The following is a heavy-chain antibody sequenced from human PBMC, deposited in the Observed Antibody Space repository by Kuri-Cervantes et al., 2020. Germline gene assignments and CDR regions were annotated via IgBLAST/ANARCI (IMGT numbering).Heavy chain of an antibody. D-gene: IGHD1-7*01. CDR3: ARSLELSNLIDH. Sequence: ASVKVSCKTSGYTFSSNAIHWVRQAPGQRLEWMGWINAGNGVTKYSQKFQGRVTMTRDTSLRTGYMELSRLRSDDTAVYYCARSLELSNLIDHWGLGTLVTVSS. J-gene: IGHJ4*02. CDR1: GYTFSSNA. V-gene: IGHV1-3*01. CDR2: INAGNGVT.